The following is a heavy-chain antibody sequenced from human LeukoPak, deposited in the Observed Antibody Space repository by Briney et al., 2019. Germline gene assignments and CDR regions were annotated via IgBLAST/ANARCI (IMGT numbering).Heavy chain of an antibody. CDR1: GLTFSSFW. CDR2: IQQDGSDK. J-gene: IGHJ4*02. Sequence: GGSRSLSCAASGLTFSSFWMSWVSRAPGKGLGWVANIQQDGSDKYYVDSVKGRFTISRDNAKNSLYLQMNSLRAEDTAVYYCARGPPPDFDCWGQGTLVTVSS. CDR3: ARGPPPDFDC. V-gene: IGHV3-7*01.